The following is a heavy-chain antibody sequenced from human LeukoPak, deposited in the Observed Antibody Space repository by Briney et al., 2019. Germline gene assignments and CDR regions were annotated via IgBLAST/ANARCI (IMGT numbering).Heavy chain of an antibody. J-gene: IGHJ5*02. CDR1: GGSTSSGDYY. CDR3: ASTTIFGVVTDDNWFDP. V-gene: IGHV4-30-4*08. Sequence: SETLSLTCTVSGGSTSSGDYYWSWIRQPPGKGLEWIGYIYYSGSTYYNPSLKSRVTISVDTSKNQFSLKLSSVTAADTAVYYCASTTIFGVVTDDNWFDPWGQGTLVTVSS. D-gene: IGHD3-3*01. CDR2: IYYSGST.